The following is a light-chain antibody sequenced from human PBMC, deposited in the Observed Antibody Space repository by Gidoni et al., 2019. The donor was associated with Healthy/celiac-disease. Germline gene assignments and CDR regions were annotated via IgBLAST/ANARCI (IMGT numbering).Light chain of an antibody. CDR2: RNN. Sequence: QPVLTQPPPASGTPGQRVTISCSGSSSNIGSNYVYWYQQPPGTAPKLLIYRNNQRPSGVPDRFSGSKSGTSASLAISGLRSEDEADYYCAAWDDSLSAHVVFGGGTKLTVL. CDR1: SSNIGSNY. CDR3: AAWDDSLSAHVV. J-gene: IGLJ2*01. V-gene: IGLV1-47*01.